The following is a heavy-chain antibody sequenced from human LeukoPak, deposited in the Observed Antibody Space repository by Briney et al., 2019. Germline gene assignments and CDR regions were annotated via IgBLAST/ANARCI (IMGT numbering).Heavy chain of an antibody. CDR3: AKPLSGWYSFDY. J-gene: IGHJ4*02. CDR2: ITSNGGST. CDR1: GFTFSSYS. Sequence: AGGSLRLSCSGSGFTFSSYSMHWVRQAPGRGLEYVSGITSNGGSTYYADSMKGRFTISRDNSKNTLYLQMSSLRAEDTAVYYCAKPLSGWYSFDYWGQGTLVTVSS. D-gene: IGHD6-19*01. V-gene: IGHV3-64D*06.